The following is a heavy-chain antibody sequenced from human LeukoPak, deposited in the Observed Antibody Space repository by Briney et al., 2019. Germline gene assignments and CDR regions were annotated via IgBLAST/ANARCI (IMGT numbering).Heavy chain of an antibody. Sequence: GGSLRLSCAASGFTFSSYSMCWVRRVPGKGLERVSCIISSNSYTHYADSVKGRFTISRDNGQNSLYLQMNSLRAEDTAMYYCVKDGSGSRGGTNWLDSWGQGTLVSVSS. CDR1: GFTFSSYS. CDR2: IISSNSYT. D-gene: IGHD3-22*01. J-gene: IGHJ5*01. V-gene: IGHV3-21*06. CDR3: VKDGSGSRGGTNWLDS.